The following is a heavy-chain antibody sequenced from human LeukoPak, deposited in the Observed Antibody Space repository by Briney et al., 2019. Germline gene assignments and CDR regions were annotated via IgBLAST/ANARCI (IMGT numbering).Heavy chain of an antibody. Sequence: SETLSLTCTVSGYSISSGYYWGWIRQPPGKGLEWIGSIYHSGSTYYNPSLKSRVTISVDTSKNQFSLKLSSVTAADTAVYYCARERTSDYYDSSDWFDPWGQGTLVTVSS. J-gene: IGHJ5*02. CDR1: GYSISSGYY. CDR3: ARERTSDYYDSSDWFDP. CDR2: IYHSGST. D-gene: IGHD3-22*01. V-gene: IGHV4-38-2*02.